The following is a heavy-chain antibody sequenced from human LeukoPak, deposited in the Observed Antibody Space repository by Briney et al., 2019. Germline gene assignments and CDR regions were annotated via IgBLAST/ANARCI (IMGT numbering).Heavy chain of an antibody. V-gene: IGHV4-34*01. Sequence: SETLSLTCAVYGGSFSGYYWSWVRQPPGKGLERIGEINHSGSPKYNPSLKSRVTISVDASKNQFSLRLTSVTAADTAVYYCARGCDPSVNPPFDSWGQGTLVTVSS. J-gene: IGHJ5*01. CDR2: INHSGSP. D-gene: IGHD5/OR15-5a*01. CDR3: ARGCDPSVNPPFDS. CDR1: GGSFSGYY.